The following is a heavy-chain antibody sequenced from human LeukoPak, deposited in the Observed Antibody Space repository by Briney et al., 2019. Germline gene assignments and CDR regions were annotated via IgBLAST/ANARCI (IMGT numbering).Heavy chain of an antibody. J-gene: IGHJ4*02. CDR3: ATDVLGYCSSTSCYAFDY. CDR2: FDPEDGET. Sequence: GASVKVSCKVSGYTLTELSMHWVRQAPGKGLEWMGGFDPEDGETIYAQKFQGRVTMTEDTSTDTAYMELSSLRSEDTAVYYCATDVLGYCSSTSCYAFDYGGQGTLVTVSS. CDR1: GYTLTELS. D-gene: IGHD2-2*01. V-gene: IGHV1-24*01.